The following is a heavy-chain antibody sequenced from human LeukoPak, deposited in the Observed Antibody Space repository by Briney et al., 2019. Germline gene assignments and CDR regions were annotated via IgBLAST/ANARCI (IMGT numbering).Heavy chain of an antibody. CDR1: GYTFTSYY. CDR3: ARSEAAAGNFGYFDY. Sequence: ASVKVSCKASGYTFTSYYMHWVRQAPGQRLEWMGWINAGNGNTKYSQKFQGRVTITRDTSASTAYMELSSLRSEDTAVYYCARSEAAAGNFGYFDYWGQGTLVTVSS. D-gene: IGHD6-13*01. CDR2: INAGNGNT. V-gene: IGHV1-3*01. J-gene: IGHJ4*02.